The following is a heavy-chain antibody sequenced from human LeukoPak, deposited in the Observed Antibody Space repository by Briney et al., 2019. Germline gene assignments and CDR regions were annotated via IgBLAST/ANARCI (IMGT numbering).Heavy chain of an antibody. CDR2: IFYSGST. J-gene: IGHJ4*01. CDR1: GDSIRNYY. D-gene: IGHD6-19*01. V-gene: IGHV4-59*01. CDR3: ARGAAVAGFDY. Sequence: SETLCLTCTVSGDSIRNYYWSWVRQPPGKGLEWIGYIFYSGSTNYNPSLKSRVTLSVDTSKNQFSLKLNSVTAADTAVYYCARGAAVAGFDYCGHRNLVTVSS.